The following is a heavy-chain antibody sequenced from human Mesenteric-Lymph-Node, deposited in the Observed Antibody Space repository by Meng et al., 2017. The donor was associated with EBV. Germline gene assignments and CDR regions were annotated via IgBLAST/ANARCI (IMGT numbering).Heavy chain of an antibody. V-gene: IGHV4-34*01. CDR1: GESFSGYY. J-gene: IGHJ4*02. CDR2: INHSGTT. CDR3: ARLGNGH. Sequence: WGAGLSQRPETLSLPVAVYGESFSGYYWSWSRQPPGKGLEWIGEINHSGTTNYNPSLESRVTISVDTSKNQLSLKLTSLTAADTAVYYCARLGNGHWGQGTLVTVSS.